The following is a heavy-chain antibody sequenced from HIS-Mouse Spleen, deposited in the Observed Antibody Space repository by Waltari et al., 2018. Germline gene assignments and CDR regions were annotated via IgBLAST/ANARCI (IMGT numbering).Heavy chain of an antibody. V-gene: IGHV4-34*01. J-gene: IGHJ3*02. D-gene: IGHD2-21*02. CDR3: ARLYCGGDCSIGAFDI. Sequence: SRVTISVDTSKNQFSLKLSSVTAADTAVYYCARLYCGGDCSIGAFDIWGQGTMVTVSS.